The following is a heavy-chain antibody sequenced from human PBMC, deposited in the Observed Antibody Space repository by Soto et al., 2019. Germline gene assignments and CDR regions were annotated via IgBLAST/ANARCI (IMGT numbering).Heavy chain of an antibody. Sequence: QVQLVESGGGAVQPGRSLRLSCAASGFTFDSHGMHWVRQAPGKGLEWVAVISSDGNNKYYADSVKGRFTISRDNFNNRLYRQMSILRAEDTAVYYCAKDLLPNTVTTCGSWGQGTLVTVSS. CDR2: ISSDGNNK. V-gene: IGHV3-30*18. CDR1: GFTFDSHG. D-gene: IGHD4-17*01. CDR3: AKDLLPNTVTTCGS. J-gene: IGHJ5*02.